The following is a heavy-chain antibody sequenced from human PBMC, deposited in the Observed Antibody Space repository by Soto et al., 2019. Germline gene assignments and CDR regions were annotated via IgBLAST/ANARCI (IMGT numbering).Heavy chain of an antibody. CDR1: GYTLTELS. J-gene: IGHJ3*02. D-gene: IGHD1-26*01. CDR2: FDPEDGET. Sequence: ASVKVSCKVSGYTLTELSMHWVRQAPGKGLEWMGGFDPEDGETIYAQKFQGRVTMTEDTSTDTAYMELSSLRSEDTAVYYCATDSGSCGGALIVGATNDAFDIWGQGTMVTVSS. CDR3: ATDSGSCGGALIVGATNDAFDI. V-gene: IGHV1-24*01.